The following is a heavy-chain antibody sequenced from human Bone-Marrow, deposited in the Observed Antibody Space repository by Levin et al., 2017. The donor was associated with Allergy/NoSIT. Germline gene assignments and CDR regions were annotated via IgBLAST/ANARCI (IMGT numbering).Heavy chain of an antibody. V-gene: IGHV3-7*01. D-gene: IGHD2-15*01. Sequence: GGSLRLSCAASGFTFSSYWMSWVRQAPGKGLEWVANIKQDGSEKYYVDSVKGRFTISRDNAKNSLYLQMNSLRAEDTAVYYCARQYCSGGSSYQNWFDPWGQGTLVTVSS. J-gene: IGHJ5*02. CDR3: ARQYCSGGSSYQNWFDP. CDR1: GFTFSSYW. CDR2: IKQDGSEK.